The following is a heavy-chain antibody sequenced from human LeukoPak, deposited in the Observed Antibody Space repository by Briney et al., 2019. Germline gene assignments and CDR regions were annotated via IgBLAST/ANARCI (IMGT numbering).Heavy chain of an antibody. CDR2: IYHSGST. CDR1: GYSISSGYY. J-gene: IGHJ4*02. D-gene: IGHD3-10*01. V-gene: IGHV4-38-2*02. CDR3: ARGVYY. Sequence: PSETLSLTCSVSGYSISSGYYWGWIRQPPGKGLEWIGSIYHSGSTYYNPSLKSRITIPVDTSKNQFSLKLSSVTAADTAVYYCARGVYYWGQGTLVTVSS.